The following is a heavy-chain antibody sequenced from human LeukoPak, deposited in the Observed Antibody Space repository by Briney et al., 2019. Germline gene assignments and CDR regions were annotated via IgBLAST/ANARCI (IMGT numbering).Heavy chain of an antibody. CDR1: GFTFSSYS. D-gene: IGHD4-17*01. Sequence: PGGSLRLSCAASGFTFSSYSMNWVRQAPGKGLEWVSYISSSSSTTYYADSVKGRFTISRDNAKNSLYLQMNSLRAEDTAVYYCAREPYGDSWFDPWGQGTLVTVSS. CDR2: ISSSSSTT. J-gene: IGHJ5*02. V-gene: IGHV3-48*01. CDR3: AREPYGDSWFDP.